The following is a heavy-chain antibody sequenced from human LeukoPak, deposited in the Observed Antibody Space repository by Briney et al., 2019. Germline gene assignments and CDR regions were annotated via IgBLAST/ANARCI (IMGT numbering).Heavy chain of an antibody. CDR1: GYTFTSYG. V-gene: IGHV1-18*01. Sequence: ASVKVSCKASGYTFTSYGISWVRQAPGQGLEWMGWISAYNGNTNYAQKLQGRVTMTTDTSTSTAYMGLRSLRSDDTAVYFCAREGYYDSSGYLTFDPWGQGTLVTVSS. J-gene: IGHJ5*02. CDR2: ISAYNGNT. D-gene: IGHD3-22*01. CDR3: AREGYYDSSGYLTFDP.